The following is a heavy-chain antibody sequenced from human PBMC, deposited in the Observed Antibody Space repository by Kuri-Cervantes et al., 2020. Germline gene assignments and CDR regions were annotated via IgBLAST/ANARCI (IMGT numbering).Heavy chain of an antibody. D-gene: IGHD1-20*01. CDR3: AKDVGPTITGTKFDP. CDR2: IKSKSDGGTA. J-gene: IGHJ5*02. V-gene: IGHV3-15*01. CDR1: GFTFTDAW. Sequence: GESLKISCAASGFTFTDAWMSWVRQAPGKGLEWVGRIKSKSDGGTADYVAPVKGRFTISRDDSKNTLYLQMNSLRAEDTAVYYCAKDVGPTITGTKFDPWGQGTLVTVSS.